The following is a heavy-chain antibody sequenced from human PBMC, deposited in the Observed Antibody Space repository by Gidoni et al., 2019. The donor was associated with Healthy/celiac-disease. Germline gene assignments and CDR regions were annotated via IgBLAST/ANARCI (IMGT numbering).Heavy chain of an antibody. J-gene: IGHJ5*02. Sequence: QVQLQQSGPGLVKPSQTLSLTCAISGDSVSSNSAAWNWIRQSPSRGLEWLGRTYYRSKWYNDYAVSVKSRITINPDTSKNQFSLQLNSVTPEDTAVYYCAGGGYCSGGSCYFNWFDPWGQGTLVTVSS. CDR3: AGGGYCSGGSCYFNWFDP. V-gene: IGHV6-1*01. D-gene: IGHD2-15*01. CDR1: GDSVSSNSAA. CDR2: TYYRSKWYN.